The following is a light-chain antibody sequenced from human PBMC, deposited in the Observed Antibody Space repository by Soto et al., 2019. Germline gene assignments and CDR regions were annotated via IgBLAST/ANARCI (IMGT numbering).Light chain of an antibody. Sequence: EIVLTQSPGTLSLSPGEGATLSCRASQSVSSSFLAWYQQKPGQAPRLLIYGASSRATGIPDRFSGSGSGTDFTLTISRLEPEYFAVYYCQQYGSSSYTFGQGTKLEIK. V-gene: IGKV3-20*01. CDR3: QQYGSSSYT. J-gene: IGKJ2*01. CDR1: QSVSSSF. CDR2: GAS.